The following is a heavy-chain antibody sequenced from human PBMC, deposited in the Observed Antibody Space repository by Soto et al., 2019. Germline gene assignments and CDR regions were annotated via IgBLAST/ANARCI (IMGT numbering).Heavy chain of an antibody. D-gene: IGHD1-26*01. CDR3: TSLYSGSYYDAFDI. CDR1: GFTFGDYA. Sequence: PGGSLRLSCTASGFTFGDYAVSWVRQAPGKGLEWVGFIRSKAYGGTTEYAASVKGRFTISRDDSKSIAYLQMNSLKTEDTAVYYCTSLYSGSYYDAFDIWGQGTMVTVSS. J-gene: IGHJ3*02. CDR2: IRSKAYGGTT. V-gene: IGHV3-49*04.